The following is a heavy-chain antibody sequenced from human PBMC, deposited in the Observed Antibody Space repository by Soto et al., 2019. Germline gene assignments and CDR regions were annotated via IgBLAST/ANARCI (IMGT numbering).Heavy chain of an antibody. V-gene: IGHV3-64D*06. CDR1: GFIFSEST. CDR3: VKQAHGLDGVAFDY. J-gene: IGHJ4*02. CDR2: VSTSGRST. D-gene: IGHD2-15*01. Sequence: EVQLVDSGGGLVQPGGSLRLSCSASGFIFSESTIYWVRQFPGEGLEAISAVSTSGRSTYYADSVKDRFTISRDNSKNTLFLQMGSLRPEDTAIYYCVKQAHGLDGVAFDYWGQGTQVTVAS.